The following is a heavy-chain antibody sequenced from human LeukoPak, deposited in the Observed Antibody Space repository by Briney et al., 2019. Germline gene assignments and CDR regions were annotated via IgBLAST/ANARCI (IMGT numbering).Heavy chain of an antibody. D-gene: IGHD4-11*01. V-gene: IGHV3-23*01. CDR3: AKGGSSYSEMDY. J-gene: IGHJ4*02. Sequence: GGSLRLSCAASGFTFSSYAMSWVRQAPGKGLEWVSGLSASGGLTYYSDSVKGRFTISRDNSKNTLYLQMNSLRADDTAVYCCAKGGSSYSEMDYWGQGTLVTVSS. CDR2: LSASGGLT. CDR1: GFTFSSYA.